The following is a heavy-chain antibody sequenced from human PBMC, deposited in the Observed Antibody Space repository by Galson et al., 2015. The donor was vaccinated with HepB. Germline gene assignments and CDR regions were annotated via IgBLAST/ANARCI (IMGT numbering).Heavy chain of an antibody. Sequence: QSGAEVKKPGESLRISCKGSGYSFTSYWISWVRQMPGKGLEWMGRIDPSDSYTNYSPSFQGHVTISADKSISTAYLQWSSLKASDTAMYYCARPRSVAGPHGAFDIWGQGTMVTVSS. CDR3: ARPRSVAGPHGAFDI. CDR2: IDPSDSYT. CDR1: GYSFTSYW. V-gene: IGHV5-10-1*01. J-gene: IGHJ3*02. D-gene: IGHD6-19*01.